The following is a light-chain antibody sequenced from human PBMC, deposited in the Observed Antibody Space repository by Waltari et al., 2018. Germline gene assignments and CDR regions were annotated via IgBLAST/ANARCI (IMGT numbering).Light chain of an antibody. V-gene: IGKV1-39*01. Sequence: DIQVTQSPSSLSASVGDRVTITCRTSQNINIYLNWYQHKVGKAPKLLIYAASNLQSGIPSKFSGTGSGTDFTLTISSLQPEDVATYYCQQYDNLPRSFGQGTKLEIK. CDR3: QQYDNLPRS. J-gene: IGKJ2*01. CDR2: AAS. CDR1: QNINIY.